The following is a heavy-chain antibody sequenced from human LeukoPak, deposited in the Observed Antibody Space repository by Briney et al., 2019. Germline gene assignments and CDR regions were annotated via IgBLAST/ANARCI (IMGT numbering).Heavy chain of an antibody. V-gene: IGHV4-4*02. Sequence: SETLSLTCAVSGGSISSNNWWGWVRQPPGKGLEWIGEIYHSGSPNYNPSLKSRVTISVDKSRNHSSLNLSSVTAADTAVYYCARVNINNWHSCDYWGQGTLVTVSS. CDR2: IYHSGSP. CDR1: GGSISSNNW. CDR3: ARVNINNWHSCDY. D-gene: IGHD1-1*01. J-gene: IGHJ4*02.